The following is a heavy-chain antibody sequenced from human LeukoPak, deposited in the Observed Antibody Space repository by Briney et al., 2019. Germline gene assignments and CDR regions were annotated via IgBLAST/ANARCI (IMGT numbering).Heavy chain of an antibody. CDR1: GFTFSSYW. J-gene: IGHJ6*02. CDR3: ARDYGRSRDYGMDV. V-gene: IGHV3-74*01. D-gene: IGHD3-10*01. Sequence: PGGSLRLSCAASGFTFSSYWMHWVRQAPGEGLVWVSRINSDGSSTTYADSVKGRFTISRDNAKNTLYLQMNSLRAEDTAVYFCARDYGRSRDYGMDVWGQGTTVTVSS. CDR2: INSDGSST.